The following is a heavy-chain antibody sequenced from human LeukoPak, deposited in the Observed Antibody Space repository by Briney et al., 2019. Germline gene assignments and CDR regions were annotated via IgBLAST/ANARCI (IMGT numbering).Heavy chain of an antibody. CDR1: GFTFSSYS. J-gene: IGHJ4*02. CDR2: ISSSSSYI. D-gene: IGHD6-13*01. Sequence: GGSLRLSCAASGFTFSSYSMNWVRQAPGKGLEWVSSISSSSSYIYYADSVKGRFTISRDNAKNSLYLQMNSLRAEDTAAYYCARLLPRSGSSWDDYWGQGTLVTVSS. CDR3: ARLLPRSGSSWDDY. V-gene: IGHV3-21*01.